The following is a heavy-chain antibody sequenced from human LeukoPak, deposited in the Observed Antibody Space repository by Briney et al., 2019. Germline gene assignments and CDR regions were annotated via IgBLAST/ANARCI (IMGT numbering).Heavy chain of an antibody. CDR1: GGSISSSDYY. CDR2: INHSGST. V-gene: IGHV4-39*07. D-gene: IGHD1-26*01. Sequence: SETLSLTCSVSGGSISSSDYYWGWIRQPPGKGLEWIGEINHSGSTNYNPSLKSRVTISVDTSKNQFSLKLSSVTAADTAVYYCARISGSYYGFDYWGQGTLVTVSS. CDR3: ARISGSYYGFDY. J-gene: IGHJ4*02.